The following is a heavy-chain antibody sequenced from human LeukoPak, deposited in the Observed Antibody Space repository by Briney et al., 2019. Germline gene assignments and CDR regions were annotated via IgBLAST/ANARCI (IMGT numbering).Heavy chain of an antibody. Sequence: GGSLRLSCAASGFTFSSYWMHWVRQAPGKGLVWVSRTNSDGSSTSYADSVKGRFTISRDNAKNTLYLQMNSLRAEDTAVYYCATSYDSSGYYLYWGQGTLVTVSS. J-gene: IGHJ4*02. CDR1: GFTFSSYW. CDR2: TNSDGSST. CDR3: ATSYDSSGYYLY. D-gene: IGHD3-22*01. V-gene: IGHV3-74*01.